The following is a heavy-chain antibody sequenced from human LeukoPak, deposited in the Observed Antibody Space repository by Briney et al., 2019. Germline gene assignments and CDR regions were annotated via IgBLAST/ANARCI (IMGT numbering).Heavy chain of an antibody. V-gene: IGHV4-34*01. Sequence: SETLSLTCAAYGGSFSGYYWSWIRQPPGKGLEWIGEINHSGSTNHNPSLKSRVTISVDTSKNQFSLKLSSVTAADTAVYYCARGVVVVVGGENFDYWGQGTLVTVSS. CDR3: ARGVVVVVGGENFDY. CDR2: INHSGST. D-gene: IGHD2-15*01. J-gene: IGHJ4*02. CDR1: GGSFSGYY.